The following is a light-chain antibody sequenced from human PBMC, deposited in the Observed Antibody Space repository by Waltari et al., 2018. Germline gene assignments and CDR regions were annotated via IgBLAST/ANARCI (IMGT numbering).Light chain of an antibody. Sequence: QSGLTQPPSLSAAPGQKVTISCPGSSSNIGNNFFAWHQQFPGTVPKPLIYENNKRPSGIPDRFSGSRSGTSATLVITGLLTGDEAVYYCGTWDSSLSGAVFGGGTHLTVL. J-gene: IGLJ7*01. CDR1: SSNIGNNF. CDR3: GTWDSSLSGAV. V-gene: IGLV1-51*02. CDR2: ENN.